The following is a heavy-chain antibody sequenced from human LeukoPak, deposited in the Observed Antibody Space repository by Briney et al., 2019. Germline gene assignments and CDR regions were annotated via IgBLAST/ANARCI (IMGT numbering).Heavy chain of an antibody. Sequence: VASVKVSCKASGGTFSRYAINWVRQAPGQGLEWMGGIIPIFGTASYAQKFQGRVTMTRDTSTSTVYMELSSLRSEDTAVYYCARDGDSSGYDYWGQGTLVTVSS. J-gene: IGHJ4*02. CDR1: GGTFSRYA. V-gene: IGHV1-69*05. D-gene: IGHD3-22*01. CDR2: IIPIFGTA. CDR3: ARDGDSSGYDY.